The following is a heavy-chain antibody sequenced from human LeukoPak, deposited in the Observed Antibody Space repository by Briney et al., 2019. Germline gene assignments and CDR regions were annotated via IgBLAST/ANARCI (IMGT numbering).Heavy chain of an antibody. CDR1: GFTFSSYA. D-gene: IGHD3-10*01. Sequence: GGSLRLSCAASGFTFSSYAMHWVRQAPGKGLEWVAVISYDGSNKYYADSVKGRFTISRDNSKNTLYLQMNSLRAEDTAVYYCAKDRSVLLWFGELEVAFDYWGQGTLVTVSS. J-gene: IGHJ4*02. V-gene: IGHV3-30-3*01. CDR3: AKDRSVLLWFGELEVAFDY. CDR2: ISYDGSNK.